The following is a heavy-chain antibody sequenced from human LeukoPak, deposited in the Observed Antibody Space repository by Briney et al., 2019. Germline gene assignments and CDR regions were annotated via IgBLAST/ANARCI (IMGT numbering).Heavy chain of an antibody. V-gene: IGHV3-30*03. CDR3: ARVDCSGGSCYLRPFDY. J-gene: IGHJ4*02. Sequence: GGSLRLSCAASGFTFSRYGMHWVRQAPGKGLEWVAVISYDGSNKYYADSVKGRFTISRDNSKNTLYLQMNSLRAEDTAVYYCARVDCSGGSCYLRPFDYWGQGTLVTVSS. D-gene: IGHD2-15*01. CDR1: GFTFSRYG. CDR2: ISYDGSNK.